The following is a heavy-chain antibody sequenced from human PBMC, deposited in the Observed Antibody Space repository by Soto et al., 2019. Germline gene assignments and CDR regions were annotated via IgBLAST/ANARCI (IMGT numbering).Heavy chain of an antibody. V-gene: IGHV6-1*01. CDR1: GDSVSSNGAC. Sequence: PSQTLSLTCVISGDSVSSNGACWNWIRQSPSRGLQWLGRIYYRSKWFHDYAASVESRMAINPDTSRNQFSLQLNYVTPEDTAVYYCARVRGSKIQLWLEYYYYGMDVWGQGTTVTVSS. CDR3: ARVRGSKIQLWLEYYYYGMDV. D-gene: IGHD5-18*01. J-gene: IGHJ6*02. CDR2: IYYRSKWFH.